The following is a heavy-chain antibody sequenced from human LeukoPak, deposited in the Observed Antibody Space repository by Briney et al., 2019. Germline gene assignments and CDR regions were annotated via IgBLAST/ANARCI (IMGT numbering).Heavy chain of an antibody. CDR2: IWYDGSNK. D-gene: IGHD5-18*01. CDR1: GFTFSSYG. J-gene: IGHJ3*02. V-gene: IGHV3-33*01. Sequence: GGSLRLSCAASGFTFSSYGMHWVRQAPGKGPEWVAVIWYDGSNKYYADSVKGRFTISRDNSKNTLYLQMNSLRAEDTAVYYCASVDTAMVRGAFDIWGQGTMVTVS. CDR3: ASVDTAMVRGAFDI.